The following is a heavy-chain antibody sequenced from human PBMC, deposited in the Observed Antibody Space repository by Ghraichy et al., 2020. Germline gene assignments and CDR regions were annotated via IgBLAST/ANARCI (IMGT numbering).Heavy chain of an antibody. V-gene: IGHV3-23*01. CDR3: AKLIEVADSFNS. D-gene: IGHD3-22*01. CDR1: GFSFRIYP. J-gene: IGHJ4*02. Sequence: GESLNISCAASGFSFRIYPMTWVRQSPGKGLEWLSTITGSGVSTYYADSVKGRFTISRDNSKNTVYLQMSTLRAEDTAIYYCAKLIEVADSFNSWGQGTLVTVSS. CDR2: ITGSGVST.